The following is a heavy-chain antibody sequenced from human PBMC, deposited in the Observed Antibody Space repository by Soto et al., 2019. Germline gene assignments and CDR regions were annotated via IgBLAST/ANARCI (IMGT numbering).Heavy chain of an antibody. Sequence: SETLSLTCTVSGGSVSSGIYYWSWIRQPPGKGLELIGYIYYSGSTNYNPSPKSRVTISVDTSKNQFSLKLSSVTTADTAVYYCARVGYNERSDYLSNWFDPWGQVTLVTVSS. V-gene: IGHV4-61*01. CDR2: IYYSGST. CDR1: GGSVSSGIYY. CDR3: ARVGYNERSDYLSNWFDP. D-gene: IGHD3-22*01. J-gene: IGHJ5*02.